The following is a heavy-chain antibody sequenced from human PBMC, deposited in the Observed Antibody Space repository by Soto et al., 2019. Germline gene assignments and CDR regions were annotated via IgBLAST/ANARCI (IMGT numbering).Heavy chain of an antibody. V-gene: IGHV3-30*03. CDR3: RLVRPQGFDNAY. Sequence: QVQLVESGGGVVQPGRSLRLSCAASGFTFSSYGMHWVRQAPGTGLEWVAVISYDGSNKYYADSVKGRFTISRDNSKNTLYLHMNSLIGEDTAVYYCRLVRPQGFDNAYWGQGPLITVSS. CDR1: GFTFSSYG. J-gene: IGHJ4*02. D-gene: IGHD6-6*01. CDR2: ISYDGSNK.